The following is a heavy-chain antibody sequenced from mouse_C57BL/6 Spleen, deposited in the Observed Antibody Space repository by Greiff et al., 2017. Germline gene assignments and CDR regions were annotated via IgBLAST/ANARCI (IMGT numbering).Heavy chain of an antibody. J-gene: IGHJ2*01. CDR2: IYPGDGDT. CDR1: GYAFSSYW. V-gene: IGHV1-80*01. D-gene: IGHD2-2*01. CDR3: ARGNYGYRYFDY. Sequence: QVQLQQSGAELVKPGASVKISCKASGYAFSSYWMNWVKQRPGKGLEWIGQIYPGDGDTNYNGKFKGKATLTADKSSSTAYMQLSSLTSEDSAVYFGARGNYGYRYFDYWGQGTTLTVSS.